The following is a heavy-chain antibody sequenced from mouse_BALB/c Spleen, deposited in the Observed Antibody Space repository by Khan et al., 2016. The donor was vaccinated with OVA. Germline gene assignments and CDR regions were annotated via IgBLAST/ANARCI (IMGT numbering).Heavy chain of an antibody. CDR1: GYTFTDYY. J-gene: IGHJ3*01. CDR2: ISPGSGDT. V-gene: IGHV1-77*01. Sequence: QVQLQQSGAELARPGASVKLSCKASGYTFTDYYINWVKQRTGQGLEWIGEISPGSGDTYYNERFKGKATLTEDKSSSTAYMQLSSLTSEASAVYFFARRNYFGYTFAYWGQGTLVTVSA. D-gene: IGHD1-2*01. CDR3: ARRNYFGYTFAY.